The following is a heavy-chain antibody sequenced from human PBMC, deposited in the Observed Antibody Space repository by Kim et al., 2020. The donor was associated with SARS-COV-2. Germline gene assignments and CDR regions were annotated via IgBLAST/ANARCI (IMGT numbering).Heavy chain of an antibody. Sequence: SETLSLTCTVSGGSVSSGSYYWSWIRQPPGKGLEWIGYIYYSGSTNYNPSLKSRVTISVDTSKNQFSLKLSSVTAADTAVYYCARDHDYGDYGIHYWGQGTLVTVSS. CDR2: IYYSGST. CDR3: ARDHDYGDYGIHY. CDR1: GGSVSSGSYY. D-gene: IGHD4-17*01. J-gene: IGHJ4*02. V-gene: IGHV4-61*01.